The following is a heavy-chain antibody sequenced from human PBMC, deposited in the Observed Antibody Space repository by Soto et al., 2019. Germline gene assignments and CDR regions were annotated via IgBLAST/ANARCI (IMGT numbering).Heavy chain of an antibody. J-gene: IGHJ4*02. Sequence: QVQLVQSGAEVKKPGSSVKVSCKASGGTFSSYTISWVRQAPGQGLEWMGRINPILGIANYAQKFQGRVTITADKTTRTAHMELSSLRSEDTAVYYCAMEYCSSTSCYRDYWGQGTLVTVSS. CDR1: GGTFSSYT. CDR2: INPILGIA. CDR3: AMEYCSSTSCYRDY. D-gene: IGHD2-2*02. V-gene: IGHV1-69*02.